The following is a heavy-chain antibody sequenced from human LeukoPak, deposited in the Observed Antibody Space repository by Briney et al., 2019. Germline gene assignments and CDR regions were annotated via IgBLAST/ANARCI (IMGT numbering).Heavy chain of an antibody. D-gene: IGHD6-19*01. CDR3: ARGGSGSLEGSFQH. V-gene: IGHV1-8*03. Sequence: ASVKVSCKASGGTFSNYSINWVRQATGQGLEWMGWMNPNSGNTGYAQKFQGRVTITRNTSISTAYMELSSLRSEDTAVYYCARGGSGSLEGSFQHWGQGTLVTVSS. J-gene: IGHJ1*01. CDR1: GGTFSNYS. CDR2: MNPNSGNT.